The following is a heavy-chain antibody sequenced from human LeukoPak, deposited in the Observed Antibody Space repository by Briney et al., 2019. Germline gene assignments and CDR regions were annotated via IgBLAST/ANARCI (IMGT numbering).Heavy chain of an antibody. V-gene: IGHV3-30*18. Sequence: PGGSLRLSCAASGFTFSNYGMHWVRQAPGKGLEWVAVISYDGSNKYYADSVKGRFTISRDNSKNTLYLQMNSLRAEDTAVYYCAKDLRITIFGVVIMDFMEFDPWGQGTLVTVSS. J-gene: IGHJ5*02. CDR2: ISYDGSNK. CDR1: GFTFSNYG. CDR3: AKDLRITIFGVVIMDFMEFDP. D-gene: IGHD3-3*01.